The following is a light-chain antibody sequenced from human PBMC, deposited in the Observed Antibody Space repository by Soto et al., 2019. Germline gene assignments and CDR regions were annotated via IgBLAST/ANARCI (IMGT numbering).Light chain of an antibody. CDR3: QQYNSYS. CDR2: HAS. Sequence: DIQRTQSPSTLPASVGDRVTITCRASQSISNWLAWHQQKPGTATKVLIYHASNLQSGVPSRFSGSGSGTEFTLTISSLQPDDFATYYCQQYNSYSFGQGTKLDIK. V-gene: IGKV1-5*01. CDR1: QSISNW. J-gene: IGKJ1*01.